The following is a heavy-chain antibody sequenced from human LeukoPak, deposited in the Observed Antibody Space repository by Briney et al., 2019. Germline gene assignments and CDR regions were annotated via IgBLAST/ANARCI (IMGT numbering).Heavy chain of an antibody. CDR2: ISYDGSNK. CDR1: GFTLSSYG. V-gene: IGHV3-30*18. CDR3: AKGYLVATTLNWFDP. J-gene: IGHJ5*02. D-gene: IGHD5-12*01. Sequence: GRSLRLSCAASGFTLSSYGMHWVRQAPGKGLEWVAVISYDGSNKYYADSVKGRFTISRDNSKNTLYLQMNSLRAEDTAVYYCAKGYLVATTLNWFDPWGQGTLVTVSS.